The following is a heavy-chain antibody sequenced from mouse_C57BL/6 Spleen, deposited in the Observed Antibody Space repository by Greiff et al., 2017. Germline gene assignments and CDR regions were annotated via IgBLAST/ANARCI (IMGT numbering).Heavy chain of an antibody. J-gene: IGHJ2*01. CDR1: GYTFTSYW. Sequence: QVQLQQPGAELVMPGASVKLSCKASGYTFTSYWMHWVKQRPGQGLEWIGEIDPSDSYTNYNQKFKGKSTLTVDKSSSTAYMQLSSLTSEDSAVYYCARSGGSPVVASFDYWGQGTTLTVSS. D-gene: IGHD1-1*01. CDR2: IDPSDSYT. CDR3: ARSGGSPVVASFDY. V-gene: IGHV1-69*01.